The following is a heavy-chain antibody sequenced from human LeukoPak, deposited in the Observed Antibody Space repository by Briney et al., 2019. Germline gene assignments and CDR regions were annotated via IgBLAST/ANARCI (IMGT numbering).Heavy chain of an antibody. CDR3: ATKPEMVRGVISGY. CDR1: GYTLTELS. D-gene: IGHD3-10*01. Sequence: GASVKVSCKVSGYTLTELSMHWVRQAPGKGLEWMRGFDPEDGETIYAQKFQGRVTMTEDTSTDTAYMELSSLRSEDTAVYYCATKPEMVRGVISGYWGQGTLVTVSS. J-gene: IGHJ4*02. CDR2: FDPEDGET. V-gene: IGHV1-24*01.